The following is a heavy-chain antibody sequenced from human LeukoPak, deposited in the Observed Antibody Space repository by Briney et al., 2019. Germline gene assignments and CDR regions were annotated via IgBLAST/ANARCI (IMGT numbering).Heavy chain of an antibody. CDR3: ARGPASSSWFYYYYYYMDV. CDR1: GYTFTSYD. Sequence: ASVKVSCKASGYTFTSYDINWVRQATGQGLEWMGWMNPNSGNTGYAQKFQGRVTMTRNTSISTAYMELSSLRSEDTAVYYCARGPASSSWFYYYYYYMDVWAKGPRSPSP. V-gene: IGHV1-8*01. D-gene: IGHD6-13*01. J-gene: IGHJ6*03. CDR2: MNPNSGNT.